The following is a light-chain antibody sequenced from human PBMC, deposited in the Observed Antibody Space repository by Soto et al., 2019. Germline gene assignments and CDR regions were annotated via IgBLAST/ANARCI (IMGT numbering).Light chain of an antibody. CDR3: AAWDDSRSGFYV. J-gene: IGLJ1*01. V-gene: IGLV1-47*01. CDR1: SSNIGSNY. Sequence: QSVLTQPPSASGTPGQRVTISCSGSSSNIGSNYVYWYQQLPGTAPKLLIYRNNQRPSGVPDRFSGSKSGTSASLAISRLRSEDEAEYYCAAWDDSRSGFYVFGTGTKLTVL. CDR2: RNN.